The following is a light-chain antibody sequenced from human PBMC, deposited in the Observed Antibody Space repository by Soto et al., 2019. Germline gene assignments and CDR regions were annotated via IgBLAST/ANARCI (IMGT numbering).Light chain of an antibody. V-gene: IGKV3-15*01. CDR1: QSVSSSY. CDR3: QQYNNWPGT. J-gene: IGKJ1*01. Sequence: EIVLTQSPGTLSLSPVERATLSCSASQSVSSSYLAWYQHKPGQAPRLLISGASTRATGLPARFSGSGSGTEFTLTISSLQSEDFAGYYCQQYNNWPGTFGQGTKVDIK. CDR2: GAS.